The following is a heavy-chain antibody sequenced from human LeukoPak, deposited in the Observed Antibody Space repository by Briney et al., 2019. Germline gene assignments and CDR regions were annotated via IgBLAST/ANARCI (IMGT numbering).Heavy chain of an antibody. V-gene: IGHV4-34*01. CDR3: ARYGAVAGTFSYYYYYMDV. J-gene: IGHJ6*03. D-gene: IGHD6-19*01. CDR1: GGSFSGYY. Sequence: SETLSLTCAVYGGSFSGYYWSWIRQPPGKGLEWIREINHSGSTNYNPSLKSRVTISVDTSKNQFSLKLSSVTAADTAVYYCARYGAVAGTFSYYYYYMDVWGKGTTVTVSS. CDR2: INHSGST.